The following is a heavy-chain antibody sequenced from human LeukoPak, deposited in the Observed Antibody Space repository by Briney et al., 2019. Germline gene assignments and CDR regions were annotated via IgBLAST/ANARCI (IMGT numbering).Heavy chain of an antibody. CDR1: GFTFSNSW. Sequence: GGSLRLSCGASGFTFSNSWMSCVRQAPGKGLEWVANINQDGSEKYYVDSVEGRFTISRDNAKNSLYLQMNSLRAEDMAVYYCARGHYGMDVWGQGTTVTVSS. V-gene: IGHV3-7*05. J-gene: IGHJ6*02. CDR3: ARGHYGMDV. CDR2: INQDGSEK.